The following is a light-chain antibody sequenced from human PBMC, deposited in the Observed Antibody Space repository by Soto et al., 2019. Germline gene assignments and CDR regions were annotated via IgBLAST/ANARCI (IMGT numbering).Light chain of an antibody. CDR3: HQRQSWPRT. CDR1: QYINTR. CDR2: QTS. J-gene: IGKJ1*01. V-gene: IGKV3-11*01. Sequence: EIVLTQSPATLSSFPCDRVTLSCRASQYINTRLAWYQHRPGQAPSLLIYQTSIRAAGIPARFSASGTGTDFTLTISDVQHEDFAVYYCHQRQSWPRTFGQGTKVDIK.